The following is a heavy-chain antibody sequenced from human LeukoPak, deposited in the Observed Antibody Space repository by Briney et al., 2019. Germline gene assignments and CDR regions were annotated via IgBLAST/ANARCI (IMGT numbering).Heavy chain of an antibody. J-gene: IGHJ4*02. CDR1: GGSISSGDYY. CDR2: IYYSGST. Sequence: SETLSLTCGVSGGSISSGDYYWSWIRQPPGKGLELIGYIYYSGSTYYNPSLKSRVTISVDTSKNQFSLKLNSVTAADTAVYYCARGDIVAAYFYWGQGTLVTVSS. CDR3: ARGDIVAAYFY. D-gene: IGHD5-12*01. V-gene: IGHV4-30-4*01.